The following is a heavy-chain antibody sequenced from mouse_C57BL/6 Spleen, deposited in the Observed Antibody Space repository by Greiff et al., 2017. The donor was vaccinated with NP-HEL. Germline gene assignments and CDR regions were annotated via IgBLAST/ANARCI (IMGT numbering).Heavy chain of an antibody. CDR1: GYTFTSYW. Sequence: VQLQQPGAELVKPGASVNMSCTASGYTFTSYWITWVKQRPGRGLEWIGDFYPGSGSTNYNAKFKNKATLTVDTSSSTAYMQLSSLTSEDTAVYYCARWALDCDGSSYFDYWGQGTTLTVSS. CDR3: ARWALDCDGSSYFDY. V-gene: IGHV1-55*01. J-gene: IGHJ2*01. D-gene: IGHD1-1*01. CDR2: FYPGSGST.